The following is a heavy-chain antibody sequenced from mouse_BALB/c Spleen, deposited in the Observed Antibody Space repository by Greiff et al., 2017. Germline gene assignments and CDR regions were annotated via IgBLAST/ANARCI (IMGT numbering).Heavy chain of an antibody. D-gene: IGHD1-2*01. CDR2: IYPGGGYI. CDR3: ASQAPITTATSAIDY. Sequence: QVQLQQSGAELVRPGTSVKISCKASGYTFPNYWLGWVKQRPGHGLEWIGDIYPGGGYINYNEKFKGKATLTADTSSCTAYMKLSSLTSEDSAVLFYASQAPITTATSAIDYWGQGTSVTVSS. J-gene: IGHJ4*01. CDR1: GYTFPNYW. V-gene: IGHV1-63*02.